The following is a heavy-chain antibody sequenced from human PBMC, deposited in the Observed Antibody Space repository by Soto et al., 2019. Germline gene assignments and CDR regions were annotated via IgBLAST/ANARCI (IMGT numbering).Heavy chain of an antibody. J-gene: IGHJ4*02. CDR3: AKAGQWLADFDY. V-gene: IGHV3-23*01. CDR1: GFTFSNYA. Sequence: PGGSLRLSCVASGFTFSNYAMSWVRQAPGKGLEWGSSFSASGGSTYYADSVKGRFTISRDNSKNTLYLQMNSLRVEDTALYYCAKAGQWLADFDYWGQGTLVTVSS. CDR2: FSASGGST. D-gene: IGHD6-19*01.